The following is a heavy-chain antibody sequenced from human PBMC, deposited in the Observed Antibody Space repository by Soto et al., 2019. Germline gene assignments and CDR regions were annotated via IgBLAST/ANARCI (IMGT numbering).Heavy chain of an antibody. D-gene: IGHD5-12*01. CDR1: GGTFSNYP. V-gene: IGHV1-69*12. Sequence: QVQLVQSGAEVKKPGSSVKVSCKASGGTFSNYPISWVRQAPGQGLEWMGGIIPIFGTVNYAQKFQGRVTITADESPXTAYMERSSLRSEDTAVYYCARGNHRWLQLWYFDLWGRGTLVTVSS. CDR3: ARGNHRWLQLWYFDL. J-gene: IGHJ2*01. CDR2: IIPIFGTV.